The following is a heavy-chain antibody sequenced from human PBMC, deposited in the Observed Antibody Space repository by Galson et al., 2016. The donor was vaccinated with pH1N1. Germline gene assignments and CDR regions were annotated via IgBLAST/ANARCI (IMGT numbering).Heavy chain of an antibody. V-gene: IGHV3-72*01. CDR3: ARGFHSFDI. Sequence: SLRLSCAASGFTFSDYYMDWVRQAPGKGLEWVGRSRNKAKSYTTEYAASVQGRFTISRDESKNSQYLQMNSLKSEDTAIYYCARGFHSFDIWGQGTMVTVSS. J-gene: IGHJ3*02. CDR1: GFTFSDYY. CDR2: SRNKAKSYTT.